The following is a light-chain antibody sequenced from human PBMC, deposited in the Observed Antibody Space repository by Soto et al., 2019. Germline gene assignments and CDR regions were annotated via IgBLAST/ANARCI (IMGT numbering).Light chain of an antibody. V-gene: IGLV1-40*01. CDR2: GNN. CDR1: SANIGAAYN. J-gene: IGLJ1*01. Sequence: QSVLTQPPSVSGAPGQRVTISCTGSSANIGAAYNVDWYQQLPGTAPKLLIYGNNNRPSGVPARFSGSKSGTSASLAIAGLQAEDEGDYYCCSHSASYTFVFGTGTKVTVL. CDR3: CSHSASYTFV.